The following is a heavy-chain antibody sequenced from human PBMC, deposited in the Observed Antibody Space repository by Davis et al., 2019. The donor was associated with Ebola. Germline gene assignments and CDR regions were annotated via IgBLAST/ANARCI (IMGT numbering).Heavy chain of an antibody. CDR3: AREFWQTWFDP. CDR2: ISAYNGNT. CDR1: GYTFTSYG. J-gene: IGHJ5*02. V-gene: IGHV1-18*01. Sequence: AASVKVSCKASGYTFTSYGIGWVRQAPGQGLEWMGWISAYNGNTNYAQKLQGRVTMTTDTSTSTAYMELRSLRSDDTAVYYCAREFWQTWFDPWGQGTLVTVSS. D-gene: IGHD3-3*01.